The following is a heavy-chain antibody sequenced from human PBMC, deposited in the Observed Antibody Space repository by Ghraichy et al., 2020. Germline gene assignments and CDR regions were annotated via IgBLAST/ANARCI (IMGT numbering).Heavy chain of an antibody. CDR1: GGSISSYY. D-gene: IGHD6-13*01. V-gene: IGHV4-59*01. CDR3: AREVELQQSTYYYYYYMDV. CDR2: IYYSGST. Sequence: SQTLSLTCTVSGGSISSYYWSWIRQPPGKGLEWIGYIYYSGSTNYNPSLKSRVTISVDTSKNQFSLKLSSVTAADTAVYYCAREVELQQSTYYYYYYMDVWGKGTTVTVSS. J-gene: IGHJ6*03.